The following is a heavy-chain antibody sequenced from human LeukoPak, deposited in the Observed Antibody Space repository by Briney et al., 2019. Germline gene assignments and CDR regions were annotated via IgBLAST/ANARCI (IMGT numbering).Heavy chain of an antibody. CDR1: GYTFTSYA. CDR3: ARALRGYSYGLFDY. J-gene: IGHJ4*02. D-gene: IGHD5-18*01. V-gene: IGHV1-3*01. Sequence: ASVKVSCKASGYTFTSYAMHWVRQAPGQRLEWMGWINAGNGNTRYSQKFQGRVTITRDTSASTAYMELSSLRSEDTAVYYCARALRGYSYGLFDYWGQGTLVTVSS. CDR2: INAGNGNT.